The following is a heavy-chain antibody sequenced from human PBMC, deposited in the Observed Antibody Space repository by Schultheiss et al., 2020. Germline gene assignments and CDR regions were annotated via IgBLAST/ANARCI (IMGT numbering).Heavy chain of an antibody. Sequence: GGSLRLSCAASGFTYSSYAMSWVRQAPGKGLEWVAVISYDGSNKYYADSVKGRFTISRDNSKNTLYLQMSSLRAEDTAVYYCAKEYGSSWYYFDSWGQGTLVTVS. D-gene: IGHD6-13*01. CDR2: ISYDGSNK. J-gene: IGHJ4*02. CDR3: AKEYGSSWYYFDS. V-gene: IGHV3-30*18. CDR1: GFTYSSYA.